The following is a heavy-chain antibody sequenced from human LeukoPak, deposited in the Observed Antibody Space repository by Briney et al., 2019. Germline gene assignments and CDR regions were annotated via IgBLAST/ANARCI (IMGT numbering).Heavy chain of an antibody. CDR3: AKHFYYYDSSGSPGYYYYGMDV. Sequence: GGSLRLSCAASGFTFSSYAMSWVRQAPGKGLEWVSAISGSGGSTYYADSVKGRFTISRDNSKNTLYLQMNSLRAEDTAVYYCAKHFYYYDSSGSPGYYYYGMDVWGQGTTVTVSS. CDR2: ISGSGGST. CDR1: GFTFSSYA. D-gene: IGHD3-22*01. V-gene: IGHV3-23*01. J-gene: IGHJ6*02.